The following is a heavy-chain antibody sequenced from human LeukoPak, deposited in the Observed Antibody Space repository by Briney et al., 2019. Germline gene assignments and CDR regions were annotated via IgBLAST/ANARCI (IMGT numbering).Heavy chain of an antibody. J-gene: IGHJ6*02. Sequence: GRSLRLSCAASGFTFSSYGMHWVRQAPGKGLEWVAVIWYDGSNKYYADSVKGRFTISRDNSKNTLYLQMNSLRAEDTAVYYCARDMSYYDSSGYYYRGYYYYGMDVWGQGTTVTVSS. V-gene: IGHV3-30*19. D-gene: IGHD3-22*01. CDR2: IWYDGSNK. CDR3: ARDMSYYDSSGYYYRGYYYYGMDV. CDR1: GFTFSSYG.